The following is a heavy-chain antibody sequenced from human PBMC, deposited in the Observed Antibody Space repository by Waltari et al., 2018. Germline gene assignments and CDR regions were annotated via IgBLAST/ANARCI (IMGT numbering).Heavy chain of an antibody. CDR2: ISSSSSTI. CDR3: ARESYSSGWYGDY. V-gene: IGHV3-48*01. CDR1: GFTFSSYS. D-gene: IGHD6-19*01. Sequence: EVQLVESGGGLVQPGGSLRLSCAASGFTFSSYSMNWVRQAPGKGLEWVSYISSSSSTIYYADSVKGRFTISRDNAKNSLYLQMNSLRAEDTAVYYCARESYSSGWYGDYWGQGTLVTVSS. J-gene: IGHJ4*02.